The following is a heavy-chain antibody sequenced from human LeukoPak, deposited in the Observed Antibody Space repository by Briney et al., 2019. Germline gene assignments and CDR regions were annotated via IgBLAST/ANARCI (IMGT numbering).Heavy chain of an antibody. CDR2: MNPNSGYT. Sequence: ASVKVSCKASGYTFTSHDINWVRQATGQGLEWMGWMNPNSGYTGYEQKFQGRVTITADKSTSTAYMELSSLRSEDTAVYYCAREGVEDTATPPLFDYWGQGTLVTVSS. V-gene: IGHV1-8*01. CDR1: GYTFTSHD. D-gene: IGHD5-18*01. CDR3: AREGVEDTATPPLFDY. J-gene: IGHJ4*02.